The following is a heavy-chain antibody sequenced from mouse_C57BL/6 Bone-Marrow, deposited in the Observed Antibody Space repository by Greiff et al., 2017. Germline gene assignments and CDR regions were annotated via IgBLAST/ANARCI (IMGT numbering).Heavy chain of an antibody. Sequence: QVQLLQPGAELVKPGASVKLSCTASGYTFTSYWMPWVQQRPGQGLEWFGEIDPSDSYTNYNQKFKGKATLTVDTSSSTAYMQLSSLTSEDSAVYYCARRGDDAYWGQGTLVTVSA. CDR1: GYTFTSYW. CDR3: ARRGDDAY. D-gene: IGHD3-3*01. J-gene: IGHJ3*01. CDR2: IDPSDSYT. V-gene: IGHV1-50*01.